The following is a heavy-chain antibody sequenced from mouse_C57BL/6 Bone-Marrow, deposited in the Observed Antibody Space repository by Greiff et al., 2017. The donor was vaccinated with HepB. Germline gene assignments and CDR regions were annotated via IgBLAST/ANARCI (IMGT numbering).Heavy chain of an antibody. CDR1: GYTFTSYW. V-gene: IGHV1-50*01. Sequence: QVHVKQPGAELVKPGASVKLSCKASGYTFTSYWMQWVKQRPGQGLEWIGEIDPSDSYTNYNQKFKGKATLTVDTSSSTAYMQLSSLTSEDSAVYYCARWVYDGYYDYFDYWGQGTTLTVSS. J-gene: IGHJ2*01. CDR2: IDPSDSYT. D-gene: IGHD2-3*01. CDR3: ARWVYDGYYDYFDY.